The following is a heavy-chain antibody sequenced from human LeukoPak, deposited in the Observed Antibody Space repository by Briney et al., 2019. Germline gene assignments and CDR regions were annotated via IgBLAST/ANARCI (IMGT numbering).Heavy chain of an antibody. D-gene: IGHD2-15*01. Sequence: PGGSLRLSCAASGFTVSSSSMSWVRRAPGKGLECLSVIYSGGSTYYADSVKGRFTLSRDNSKNMLYLQMNSLRAEDTAVYYCARSTYCSGGSCYSGVVDYWGQGTLVTVSS. CDR2: IYSGGST. J-gene: IGHJ4*02. V-gene: IGHV3-53*01. CDR1: GFTVSSSS. CDR3: ARSTYCSGGSCYSGVVDY.